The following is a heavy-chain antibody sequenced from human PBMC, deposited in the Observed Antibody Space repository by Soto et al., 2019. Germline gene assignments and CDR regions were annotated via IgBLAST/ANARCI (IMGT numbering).Heavy chain of an antibody. CDR1: GYTFTSYA. CDR3: ARVKGSGYHNWFDP. J-gene: IGHJ5*02. Sequence: ASVKVSCKASGYTFTSYAMHWVRQAPGQRLEWMGWINAGHGNTKYSQKFQGRVTITRDTSTSTAYMELRSLRSDDTAVYYCARVKGSGYHNWFDPWGQGTLVTVSS. CDR2: INAGHGNT. D-gene: IGHD3-22*01. V-gene: IGHV1-3*01.